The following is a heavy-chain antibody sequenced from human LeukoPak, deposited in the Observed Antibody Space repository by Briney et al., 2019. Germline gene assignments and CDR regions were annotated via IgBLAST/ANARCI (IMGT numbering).Heavy chain of an antibody. J-gene: IGHJ4*02. Sequence: SQTLSATCAVSGGSISSGGYSWSWIRQPPGKGLEWIGYIYHSGSTYYNPSLKSRVTISVDRSKNQFSLKLSSVTAADTAVYYCAREAIAAAGGFDYWGQGTLVTVSS. CDR3: AREAIAAAGGFDY. D-gene: IGHD6-13*01. CDR1: GGSISSGGYS. CDR2: IYHSGST. V-gene: IGHV4-30-2*01.